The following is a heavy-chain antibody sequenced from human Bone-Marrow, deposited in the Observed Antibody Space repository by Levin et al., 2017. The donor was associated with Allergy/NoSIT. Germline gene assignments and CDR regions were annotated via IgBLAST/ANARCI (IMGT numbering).Heavy chain of an antibody. J-gene: IGHJ5*02. CDR1: GGSISSYY. V-gene: IGHV4-4*07. CDR2: IYTSGST. D-gene: IGHD1-26*01. CDR3: ARDLIVGAIIWFDP. Sequence: PSETLSLTCTVSGGSISSYYWSWIRQPAGKGLEWIGRIYTSGSTNYNPSLKSRVTMSVDTSKNQFSLKLSSVTAADTAVYYCARDLIVGAIIWFDPWGQGTLVTVSS.